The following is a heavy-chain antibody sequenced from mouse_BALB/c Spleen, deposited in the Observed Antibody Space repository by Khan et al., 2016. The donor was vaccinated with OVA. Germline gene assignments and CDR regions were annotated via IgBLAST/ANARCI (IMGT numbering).Heavy chain of an antibody. CDR2: ISYSGKT. CDR3: ARVYGGDFDY. D-gene: IGHD1-1*01. V-gene: IGHV3-2*02. CDR1: GYSITSDYA. Sequence: EVQLVESGPGLVKPSQSLSITCTVTGYSITSDYAWNWIRQFPGNKLEWMGFISYSGKTNNNPSLKSRISITQDTSKNQFFLQLNSVTTEDTATYYCARVYGGDFDYWGQGTTRTVSS. J-gene: IGHJ2*01.